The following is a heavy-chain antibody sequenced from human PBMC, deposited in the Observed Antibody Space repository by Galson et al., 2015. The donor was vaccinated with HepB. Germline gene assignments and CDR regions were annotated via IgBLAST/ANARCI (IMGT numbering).Heavy chain of an antibody. J-gene: IGHJ3*02. CDR1: GGSLNNYY. CDR3: ARLESGYYDAFDI. Sequence: ETLSLTCIVSGGSLNNYYWSWVRQAPGKGLEWIGYIYYSGGTNYNPSLTSRVIISVDASKNQFSLKLSSVTAADTAVYYCARLESGYYDAFDIWGQGTRVTVSS. V-gene: IGHV4-59*01. D-gene: IGHD3-22*01. CDR2: IYYSGGT.